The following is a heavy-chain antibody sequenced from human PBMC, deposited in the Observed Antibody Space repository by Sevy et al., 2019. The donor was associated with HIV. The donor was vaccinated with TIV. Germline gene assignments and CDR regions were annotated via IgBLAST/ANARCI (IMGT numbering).Heavy chain of an antibody. CDR2: IYYSGST. D-gene: IGHD3-3*01. Sequence: SETLSLTCTVSGGSISSYYWSWIRQPPGKGLEWIGYIYYSGSTNYNPSLKSRVTISVDTSKNQFSLKLSSVTAADTSVYYCARDLESNWFDPWGQGTLVTVSS. V-gene: IGHV4-59*01. CDR1: GGSISSYY. J-gene: IGHJ5*02. CDR3: ARDLESNWFDP.